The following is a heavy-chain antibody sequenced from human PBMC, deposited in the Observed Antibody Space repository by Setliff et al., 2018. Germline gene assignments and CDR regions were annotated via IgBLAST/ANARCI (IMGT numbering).Heavy chain of an antibody. CDR3: AKDGSTSWYYFDY. Sequence: PGESLKISCAASGFTFSSYAMSWVRQAPGKGLEWVSAISGSGGSTYYADSVKGRFTISRDNSKNTLYLQMNSLRAEDTAVYYCAKDGSTSWYYFDYWGQGTLVTVSS. CDR2: ISGSGGST. J-gene: IGHJ4*02. CDR1: GFTFSSYA. D-gene: IGHD2-2*01. V-gene: IGHV3-23*01.